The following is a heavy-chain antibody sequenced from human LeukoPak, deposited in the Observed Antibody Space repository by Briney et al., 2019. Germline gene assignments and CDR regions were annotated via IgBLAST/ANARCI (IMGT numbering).Heavy chain of an antibody. CDR3: AKGKIWFGEPEDY. V-gene: IGHV3-30*18. CDR2: ISYDGSNK. D-gene: IGHD3-10*01. Sequence: GGSLRLSCAASGFTFSSYGMHWVRQAPGKGLEWVAVISYDGSNKYYADSVKGRFTISRDNSKNTLYLQMNSLRAEDTAVYYCAKGKIWFGEPEDYWGQGTLVTVSS. CDR1: GFTFSSYG. J-gene: IGHJ4*02.